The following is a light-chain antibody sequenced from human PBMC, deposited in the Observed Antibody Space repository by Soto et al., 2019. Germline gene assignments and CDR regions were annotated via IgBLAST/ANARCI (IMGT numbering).Light chain of an antibody. J-gene: IGKJ5*01. CDR1: QTFNNY. CDR3: QQHTNWPPIT. V-gene: IGKV3-11*01. Sequence: VLTQSPAILSLSPGERATLSCRASQTFNNYLAWYQQKPGQAPRLIIYHTSNRATGIPARFSGSGSGTDFTLTISSLEPEDFAVYYCQQHTNWPPITFGQGTRLEIK. CDR2: HTS.